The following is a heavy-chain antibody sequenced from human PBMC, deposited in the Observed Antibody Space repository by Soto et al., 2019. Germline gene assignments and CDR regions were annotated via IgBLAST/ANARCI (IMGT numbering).Heavy chain of an antibody. CDR3: ANDLSDYEYIWGSYRLNAFYI. CDR1: GFTFSSYA. V-gene: IGHV3-23*01. J-gene: IGHJ3*02. Sequence: EVQLLESGGGLVQPGGSLRLSCAASGFTFSSYAMSWVRQAPGKGLEWVSAISGSGGSTYYADSVKGRFTISRDNSKNTLYLQMNRLRAADTAVYYCANDLSDYEYIWGSYRLNAFYIWCQGTMVTVSS. D-gene: IGHD3-16*02. CDR2: ISGSGGST.